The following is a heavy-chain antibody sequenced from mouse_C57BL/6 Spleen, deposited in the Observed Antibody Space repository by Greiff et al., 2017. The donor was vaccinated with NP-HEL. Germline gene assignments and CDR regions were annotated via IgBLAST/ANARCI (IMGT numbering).Heavy chain of an antibody. CDR1: GFTFSDYG. V-gene: IGHV5-17*01. J-gene: IGHJ4*01. CDR2: ISSGSSTI. Sequence: EVQVVESGGGLVKPGGSLKLSCAASGFTFSDYGMHWVRQAPEKGLEWVAYISSGSSTIYYADTVKGRFTLSRDNAKNTLFLQMTSLRSEDTAMYYCARPDGYINVYYAMDYWGQGTSVTVSS. CDR3: ARPDGYINVYYAMDY. D-gene: IGHD1-1*01.